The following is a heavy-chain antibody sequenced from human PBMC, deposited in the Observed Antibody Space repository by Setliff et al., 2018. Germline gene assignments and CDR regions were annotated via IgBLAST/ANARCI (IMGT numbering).Heavy chain of an antibody. CDR3: AKASHYYGSGSYYSYYYDMDV. Sequence: GGSLRLSCAASGFTFDDYAMHWVRQAPGKGLEWVSGISWNSGSIGYADSVKGRFTISRDNAKNSLYLQMNSLRAEDTALYYCAKASHYYGSGSYYSYYYDMDVWGQGPTVTVSS. D-gene: IGHD3-10*01. CDR2: ISWNSGSI. CDR1: GFTFDDYA. J-gene: IGHJ6*02. V-gene: IGHV3-9*01.